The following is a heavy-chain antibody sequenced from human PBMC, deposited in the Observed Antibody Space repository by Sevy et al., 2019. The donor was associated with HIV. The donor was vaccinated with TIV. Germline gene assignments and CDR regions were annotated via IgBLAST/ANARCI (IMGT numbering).Heavy chain of an antibody. Sequence: GGSLRLSCSGSGFTFNKYTIYWVRQAPGKGLEWVAYEGDIDDYADSVKGRFTISRDNSKNTLYLQMKSLRPEDSAVYYCAREQKMGLYIDYWGQGTLVTVSS. J-gene: IGHJ4*02. D-gene: IGHD3-10*01. CDR3: AREQKMGLYIDY. V-gene: IGHV3-30*01. CDR2: YEGDID. CDR1: GFTFNKYT.